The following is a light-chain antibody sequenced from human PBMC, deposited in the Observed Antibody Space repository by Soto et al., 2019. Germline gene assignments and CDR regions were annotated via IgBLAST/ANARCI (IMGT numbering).Light chain of an antibody. CDR1: QSVSNC. Sequence: DTQMTQSPSTLSASVGDRVTITCRASQSVSNCLAWYQQRPGQAPNLLIHTASTLKSGIPSRFSGSGSGTEFPIIISSLQPDDFATYCCQQYKSYSPTFGQGTKVEIK. J-gene: IGKJ1*01. V-gene: IGKV1-5*03. CDR3: QQYKSYSPT. CDR2: TAS.